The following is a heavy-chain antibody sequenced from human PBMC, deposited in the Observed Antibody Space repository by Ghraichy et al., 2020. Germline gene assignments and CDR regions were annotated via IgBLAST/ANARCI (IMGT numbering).Heavy chain of an antibody. V-gene: IGHV7-4-1*02. J-gene: IGHJ4*02. CDR1: GYSFTTYA. CDR2: INTNTGKP. D-gene: IGHD4-23*01. CDR3: ARGYSGGNYWGRYHY. Sequence: ASVKVSCKTSGYSFTTYAMNWVRQAPGQGLEWMGWINTNTGKPTYAQVFTGRIVLSLDTSVSTAYLQINGLKPEDTAVYFCARGYSGGNYWGRYHYWGQGTLVTVSS.